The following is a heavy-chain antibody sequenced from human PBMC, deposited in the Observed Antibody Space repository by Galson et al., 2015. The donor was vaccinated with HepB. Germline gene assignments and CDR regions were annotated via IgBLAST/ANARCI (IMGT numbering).Heavy chain of an antibody. J-gene: IGHJ6*03. V-gene: IGHV3-74*01. CDR2: INSDGSST. CDR1: GFTFSSYW. CDR3: AKAAGQTYYYYYMDV. D-gene: IGHD6-13*01. Sequence: SLRLSCAASGFTFSSYWMHWVRQAPGKGLVWVSRINSDGSSTSYADSVKGRFTISRDNAKNTLYLQMNSLRAEDTAVYYCAKAAGQTYYYYYMDVWGKGTTVTVSS.